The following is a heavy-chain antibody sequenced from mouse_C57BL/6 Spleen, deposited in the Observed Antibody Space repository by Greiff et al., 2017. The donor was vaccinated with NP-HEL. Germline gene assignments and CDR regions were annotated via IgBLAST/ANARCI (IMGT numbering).Heavy chain of an antibody. J-gene: IGHJ3*01. CDR2: INPSTGGT. V-gene: IGHV1-42*01. CDR1: GYSFTGYY. CDR3: ARAYYSNPWFAY. D-gene: IGHD2-5*01. Sequence: VQLKESGPELVKPGASVKISCKASGYSFTGYYMNWVKQSPEKSLEWIGEINPSTGGTTYNQKFKAKATLTVDKSSSTAYMQLKSLTSEDSAVYYCARAYYSNPWFAYWGQGTLVTVSA.